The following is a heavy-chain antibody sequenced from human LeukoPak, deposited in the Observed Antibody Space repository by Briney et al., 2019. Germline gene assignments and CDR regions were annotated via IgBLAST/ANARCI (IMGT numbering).Heavy chain of an antibody. CDR1: GYTFTSYG. D-gene: IGHD3-10*01. CDR3: ARDQSVWILWFGELLRHYYYGMDV. J-gene: IGHJ6*02. CDR2: ISAYNGNT. V-gene: IGHV1-18*01. Sequence: ASVKVSCKASGYTFTSYGISWVRQAPGQGLEWMGWISAYNGNTNYAQKLQGRVTMTTDTSTSTAYMELRSLRSDDTAVYYCARDQSVWILWFGELLRHYYYGMDVWGQGTTVTVSS.